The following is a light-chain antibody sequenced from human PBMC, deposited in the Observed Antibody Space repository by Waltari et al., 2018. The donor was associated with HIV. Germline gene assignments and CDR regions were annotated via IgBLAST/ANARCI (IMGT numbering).Light chain of an antibody. J-gene: IGKJ2*02. V-gene: IGKV3-15*01. CDR1: QSVNSN. CDR3: QHYNNWPPWT. CDR2: GAS. Sequence: EIVMTQSPATLSVSPGERATLSCRARQSVNSNLAWYQQKPGQAPRRLIYGASTRATGIPARFSGSGSGTEFTLTISSLQSEDFAVYYCQHYNNWPPWTFGQGTQLEIK.